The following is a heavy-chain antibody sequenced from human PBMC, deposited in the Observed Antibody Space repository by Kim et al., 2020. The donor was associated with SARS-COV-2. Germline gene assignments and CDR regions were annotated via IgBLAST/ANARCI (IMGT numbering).Heavy chain of an antibody. V-gene: IGHV4-34*01. CDR1: GGSFSGYY. D-gene: IGHD2-15*01. J-gene: IGHJ4*02. Sequence: SETLSLTCAVYGGSFSGYYWSWIRQPPGKGLEWIGEINHSGSTNYNPSLKSRVTISVDTSKNQFSLKLSSVTAADTAVYYCARDSGWAVAAIDYRGQGTLVTVSS. CDR2: INHSGST. CDR3: ARDSGWAVAAIDY.